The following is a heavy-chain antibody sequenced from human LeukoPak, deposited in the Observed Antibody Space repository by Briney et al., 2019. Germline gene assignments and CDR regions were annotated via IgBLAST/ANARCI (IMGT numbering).Heavy chain of an antibody. CDR2: ISSSSSYI. Sequence: GGSLRLSCAASGFTFSSYSMNWVRQAPGKGLEWVSSISSSSSYIYYADSVKGRFTISRDNAKSSLYLQMNSLRAEDMALYYCAKANNENWFDPWGQGTLVTVSS. D-gene: IGHD1-1*01. J-gene: IGHJ5*02. CDR3: AKANNENWFDP. CDR1: GFTFSSYS. V-gene: IGHV3-21*04.